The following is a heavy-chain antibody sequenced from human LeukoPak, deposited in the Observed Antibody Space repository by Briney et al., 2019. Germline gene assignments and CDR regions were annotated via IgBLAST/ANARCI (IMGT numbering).Heavy chain of an antibody. CDR3: ARDNGNKYYFDY. D-gene: IGHD2-8*01. V-gene: IGHV3-11*05. J-gene: IGHJ4*02. Sequence: PGGSLRLSCAAAGFMFSDYVVSWIRQAPGKELEWISYISSNSKYTKYADSVKGRFTISRDNAKKSLYLQMNSLRAEDTAVYYCARDNGNKYYFDYWGQGTLVTVSS. CDR2: ISSNSKYT. CDR1: GFMFSDYV.